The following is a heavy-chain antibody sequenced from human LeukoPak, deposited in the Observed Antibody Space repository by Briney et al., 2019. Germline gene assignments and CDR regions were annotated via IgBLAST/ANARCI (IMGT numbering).Heavy chain of an antibody. D-gene: IGHD3-10*01. Sequence: PSETLSLTCNVSGYSISSSSYYWGWIRRPPGKGLEWIGSIYYSGSTYYNPSLKSRVTISVDASKNQFSLKLSSVTAADTAVYYCARHRGVISPNWFDPWGQGTLVTVSS. V-gene: IGHV4-39*01. CDR1: GYSISSSSYY. CDR2: IYYSGST. J-gene: IGHJ5*02. CDR3: ARHRGVISPNWFDP.